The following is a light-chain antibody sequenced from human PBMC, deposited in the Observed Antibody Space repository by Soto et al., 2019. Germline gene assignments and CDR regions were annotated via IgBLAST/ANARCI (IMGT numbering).Light chain of an antibody. J-gene: IGKJ1*01. Sequence: DIQMTQSPSSLSASVGDRVTITCRASQSISTYVNWYQQKTGKAPKLLIYAASSLQSGVPSRFRGSGSGTGFTLTISSLQPEDFATYYCQQSYSTPGTFGQGTKVEIK. CDR2: AAS. CDR3: QQSYSTPGT. V-gene: IGKV1-39*01. CDR1: QSISTY.